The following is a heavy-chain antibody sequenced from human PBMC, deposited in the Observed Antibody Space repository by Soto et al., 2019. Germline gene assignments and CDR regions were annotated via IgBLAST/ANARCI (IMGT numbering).Heavy chain of an antibody. Sequence: PSETLSLTCTVSGGSISNYYWTWVRQPPGKGLEWIGYVYYSGSTNYNPSLESRVAISIDASKNQFSLKMKSVTAADTALYYCVRDYLLTGFDPWGQGALVTVSS. CDR2: VYYSGST. CDR1: GGSISNYY. CDR3: VRDYLLTGFDP. V-gene: IGHV4-59*01. D-gene: IGHD3-9*01. J-gene: IGHJ5*02.